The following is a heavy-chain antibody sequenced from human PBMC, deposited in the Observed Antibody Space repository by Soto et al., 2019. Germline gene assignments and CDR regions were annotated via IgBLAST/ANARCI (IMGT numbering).Heavy chain of an antibody. Sequence: GGSLRLSCAASGFTFNTYNMNWVRQAPGKGLEWVSYISSSSHSISYADSVKGRFTISRDNSKNTLYLQMNSLRAEDTAVYYCAKNPGYYYDSTGYHFDYWGQGTLVTVSS. CDR2: ISSSSHSI. CDR3: AKNPGYYYDSTGYHFDY. CDR1: GFTFNTYN. D-gene: IGHD3-22*01. J-gene: IGHJ4*02. V-gene: IGHV3-48*04.